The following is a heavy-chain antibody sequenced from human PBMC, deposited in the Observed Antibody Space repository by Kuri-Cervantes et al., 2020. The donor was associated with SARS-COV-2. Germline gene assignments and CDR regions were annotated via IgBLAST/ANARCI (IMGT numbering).Heavy chain of an antibody. J-gene: IGHJ6*02. CDR1: GGSISSYY. V-gene: IGHV3-23*01. D-gene: IGHD4-17*01. CDR2: ISGSGGST. Sequence: ETLSLTCTVSGGSISSYYWSWIRQPPGKGLEWVSAISGSGGSTYYADSVKGRFTISRDNSKNTLYLQMNSLRAEDTAVYYCAKGVVGTTVPNYYYYYGMDVWGQGTTVTVSS. CDR3: AKGVVGTTVPNYYYYYGMDV.